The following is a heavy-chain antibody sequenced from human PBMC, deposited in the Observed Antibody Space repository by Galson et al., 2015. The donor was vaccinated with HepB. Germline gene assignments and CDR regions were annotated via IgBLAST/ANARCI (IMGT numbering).Heavy chain of an antibody. Sequence: SLRLSCAVSGFTFSSYAMHWVRQAPGKGLEYVSATNRNGDSTYYADSVKGRFTVSRDNSKNTVYLQMSSLRTEDTAVYYCVKDRGSSSWWGGYFDYWGQGTLVTVSS. CDR3: VKDRGSSSWWGGYFDY. V-gene: IGHV3-64D*06. CDR1: GFTFSSYA. D-gene: IGHD6-13*01. CDR2: TNRNGDST. J-gene: IGHJ4*02.